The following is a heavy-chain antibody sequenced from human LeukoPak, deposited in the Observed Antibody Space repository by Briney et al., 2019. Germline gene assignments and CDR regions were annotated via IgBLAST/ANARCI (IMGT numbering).Heavy chain of an antibody. D-gene: IGHD1-26*01. Sequence: GGSLRLSCATSGFTFSNAWMSWVRQAPGKGLEWVSGINWNGGSTGYADSVKGRFTISRDNAKNSLYLQMNSLRAEDTALYYCASGGIYYGAAFDFWGQGTLVTVSS. CDR2: INWNGGST. CDR3: ASGGIYYGAAFDF. V-gene: IGHV3-20*04. CDR1: GFTFSNAW. J-gene: IGHJ4*02.